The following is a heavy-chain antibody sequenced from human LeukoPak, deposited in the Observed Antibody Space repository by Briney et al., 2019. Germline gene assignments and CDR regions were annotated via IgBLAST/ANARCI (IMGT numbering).Heavy chain of an antibody. V-gene: IGHV1-69*06. CDR1: GYTLTELS. D-gene: IGHD6-19*01. CDR3: AREGQWLDNYYYYYGMDV. Sequence: SVKVSCKVSGYTLTELSMHWVRQAPGKGLEWMGGIIPIFGTANYAQKFQGRVTITADKSTSTAYMELSSLRSEDTAVYYCAREGQWLDNYYYYYGMDVWGKGTTVTVSS. CDR2: IIPIFGTA. J-gene: IGHJ6*04.